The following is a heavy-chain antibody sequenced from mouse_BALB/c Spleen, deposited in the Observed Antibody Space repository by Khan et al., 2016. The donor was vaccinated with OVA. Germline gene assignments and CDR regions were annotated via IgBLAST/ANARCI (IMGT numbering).Heavy chain of an antibody. D-gene: IGHD1-1*01. CDR2: IWSGGST. V-gene: IGHV2-4-1*01. CDR1: GFSLTSYG. Sequence: QVQLQQSGPGLVQPSQSLSITCTVSGFSLTSYGLHWVRQSPGKGLEWLGVIWSGGSTDYNAAFISRLSISKDNSKSQVFFKMNSLQADDTAIYYCARNQGGYYGSGAGFANWGQGTLVTVSA. J-gene: IGHJ3*01. CDR3: ARNQGGYYGSGAGFAN.